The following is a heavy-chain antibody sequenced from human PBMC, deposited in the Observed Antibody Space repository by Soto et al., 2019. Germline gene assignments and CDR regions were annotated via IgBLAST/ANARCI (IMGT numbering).Heavy chain of an antibody. CDR1: GFTFRSYV. CDR3: ARWGTTGGLDV. CDR2: TSYDGSNN. V-gene: IGHV3-33*05. D-gene: IGHD3-16*01. J-gene: IGHJ4*02. Sequence: QVQLVDSGGGVVQTGTSLRLSCVGSGFTFRSYVIHWVRQAPGKGLEWVALTSYDGSNNFYGDSVKGRFTISRDNSRNTVELHMDGLRLEDTALYYCARWGTTGGLDVWGQGTLVS.